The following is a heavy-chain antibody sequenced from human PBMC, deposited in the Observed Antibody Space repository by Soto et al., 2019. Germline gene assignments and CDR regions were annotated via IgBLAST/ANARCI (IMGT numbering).Heavy chain of an antibody. J-gene: IGHJ5*02. CDR1: GYTFTSYG. D-gene: IGHD6-6*01. Sequence: QVQLVQSGAEVKKPGASVKVSCKASGYTFTSYGISWVRQAPGQGLEWMGWISAYNGNTNYAQKLQGRVTMTTDTSPSTAYTELRTLRSDYTAVYYCARSSGSAYWFDPWGQGTLVTVSS. CDR2: ISAYNGNT. V-gene: IGHV1-18*01. CDR3: ARSSGSAYWFDP.